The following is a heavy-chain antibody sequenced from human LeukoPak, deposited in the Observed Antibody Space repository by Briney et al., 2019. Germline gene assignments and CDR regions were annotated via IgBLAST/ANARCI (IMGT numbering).Heavy chain of an antibody. J-gene: IGHJ4*02. Sequence: PGGSLRLSCAASGFTFSTFAMNWVRQAPGKGLEWVSAISGSADTTYYADSVKGRFSISRDNSRNTVYLQMNSLRAEDTAVYYCAKEYGDFFDYWGQGTLVTVSS. CDR3: AKEYGDFFDY. V-gene: IGHV3-23*01. CDR1: GFTFSTFA. D-gene: IGHD4-17*01. CDR2: ISGSADTT.